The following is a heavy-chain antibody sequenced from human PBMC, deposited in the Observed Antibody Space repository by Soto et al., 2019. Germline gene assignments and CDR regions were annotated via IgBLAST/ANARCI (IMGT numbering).Heavy chain of an antibody. Sequence: SVKVSCKASGGTFSSYAISWVRQAPGQGLEWMGGIIPIFGTANYAQKFQGRVTITADESTSTAYMELSSLRSEDTAVYYCASDDSSGLYYYYYGMDVWGQGTTVTVS. J-gene: IGHJ6*02. V-gene: IGHV1-69*13. CDR1: GGTFSSYA. D-gene: IGHD3-22*01. CDR2: IIPIFGTA. CDR3: ASDDSSGLYYYYYGMDV.